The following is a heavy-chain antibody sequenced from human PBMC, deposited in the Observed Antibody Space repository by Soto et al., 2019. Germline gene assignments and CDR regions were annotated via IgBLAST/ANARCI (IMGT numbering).Heavy chain of an antibody. Sequence: SETLSLTCAVSGGSISSGGYSWSWIRQPPGKGLEWIGEINHSGSTNYNPSLKSRVTISVDTSKNQFSLKLTSVTAADTAVYYCARDKITGLFDYWGQGTLVTVS. D-gene: IGHD2-8*02. V-gene: IGHV4-30-2*01. J-gene: IGHJ4*02. CDR1: GGSISSGGYS. CDR3: ARDKITGLFDY. CDR2: INHSGST.